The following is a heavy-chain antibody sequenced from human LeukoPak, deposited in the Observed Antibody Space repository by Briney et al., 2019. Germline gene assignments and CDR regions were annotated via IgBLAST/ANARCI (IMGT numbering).Heavy chain of an antibody. D-gene: IGHD2-2*02. CDR3: AKGGYCSSTSCYNYNWFDP. CDR1: GFTYSSYA. J-gene: IGHJ5*02. V-gene: IGHV3-23*01. Sequence: GGSLRLSCAASGFTYSSYAMSWVRQGPGKGLEWVSAISGSGGSTYYADSVKGRFTISRDNSKNTLYLQMNSLRAEDTAVYYCAKGGYCSSTSCYNYNWFDPWGQGTLVTVSS. CDR2: ISGSGGST.